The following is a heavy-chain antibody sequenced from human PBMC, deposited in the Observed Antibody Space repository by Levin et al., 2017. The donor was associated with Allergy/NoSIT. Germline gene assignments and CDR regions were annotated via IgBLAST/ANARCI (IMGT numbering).Heavy chain of an antibody. CDR3: TRDNLMITLGGPDY. V-gene: IGHV3-49*03. CDR2: IRGKAYGGTT. Sequence: GGSLRLSCTASGFTFGDYAMSWFRQAPGKGLEWVGFIRGKAYGGTTEYAASVKGRFTISRDDSKSIAYLQMNSLKTEDTAVYYCTRDNLMITLGGPDYWGQGTLVTVSS. J-gene: IGHJ4*02. CDR1: GFTFGDYA. D-gene: IGHD3-16*01.